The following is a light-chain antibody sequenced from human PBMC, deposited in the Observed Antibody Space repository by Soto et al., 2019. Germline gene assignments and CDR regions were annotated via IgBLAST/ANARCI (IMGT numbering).Light chain of an antibody. CDR2: GAS. CDR3: QQYGSSPT. V-gene: IGKV3-20*01. CDR1: QSVKNNY. J-gene: IGKJ5*01. Sequence: IILTQSPGTLSLSPGDRATLSCRASQSVKNNYLVWYQQNVGQAPRLLMSGASSRATGVPDRFSGSGSGTDFTLTISRVEPEDFAVYYCQQYGSSPTFGQGTRLETK.